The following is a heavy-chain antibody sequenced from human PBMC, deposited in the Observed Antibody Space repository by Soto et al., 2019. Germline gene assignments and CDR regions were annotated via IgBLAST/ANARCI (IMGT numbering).Heavy chain of an antibody. J-gene: IGHJ4*02. CDR3: AKDRAFSTSSRYFDY. CDR2: ITGSGDST. D-gene: IGHD6-6*01. Sequence: HPGGSLRLSCAASGFTFSSYAMSWVRQAPGKGLEWVSGITGSGDSTYCADSVKGRFTISRDNSKNTLYLQMNSLRAEDTAVYYCAKDRAFSTSSRYFDYWGQGTLVTVSS. CDR1: GFTFSSYA. V-gene: IGHV3-23*01.